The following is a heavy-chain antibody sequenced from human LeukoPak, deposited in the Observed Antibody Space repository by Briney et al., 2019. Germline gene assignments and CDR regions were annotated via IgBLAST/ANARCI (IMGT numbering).Heavy chain of an antibody. CDR3: ARLRDTVTSASDY. CDR1: GFSIKTYS. D-gene: IGHD4-17*01. V-gene: IGHV3-21*01. CDR2: ICSSGGYI. Sequence: PGGSLRLSCAASGFSIKTYSMTWVRQAPGKGLEWVSTICSSGGYIYYADSVKGRFTISRDTAKNSLYLQMNSLRVEDTAVYNCARLRDTVTSASDYWGQGTLVTVSS. J-gene: IGHJ4*02.